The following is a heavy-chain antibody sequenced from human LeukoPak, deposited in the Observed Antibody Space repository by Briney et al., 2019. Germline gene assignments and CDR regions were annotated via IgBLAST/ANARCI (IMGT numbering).Heavy chain of an antibody. V-gene: IGHV1-18*01. CDR3: AAEYPKYYYDSSGYYSHHHNWYFDL. Sequence: GASVKVSCKASGYTFTSYGISWVRQAPGQGLEWMGWISAYNGNTNYAQKLQGRVAMTTDTSTSTAYMELSSLRSEDTAVYYCAAEYPKYYYDSSGYYSHHHNWYFDLWGRGTLVTVSS. CDR2: ISAYNGNT. CDR1: GYTFTSYG. J-gene: IGHJ2*01. D-gene: IGHD3-22*01.